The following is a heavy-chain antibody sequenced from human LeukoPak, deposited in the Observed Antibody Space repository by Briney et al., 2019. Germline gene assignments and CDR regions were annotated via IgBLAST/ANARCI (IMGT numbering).Heavy chain of an antibody. V-gene: IGHV1-18*01. CDR2: ISAYNGNT. CDR3: ARDSDIVVVPAAINDAFDI. CDR1: GYTFTSYG. D-gene: IGHD2-2*02. Sequence: APVKVSCKASGYTFTSYGISWVRQAPGQGLEWMGWISAYNGNTNYAQKLQGRVTMTTDTSTSTAYMELRSLRSDDTAVYYCARDSDIVVVPAAINDAFDIWGQGTMVTVSS. J-gene: IGHJ3*02.